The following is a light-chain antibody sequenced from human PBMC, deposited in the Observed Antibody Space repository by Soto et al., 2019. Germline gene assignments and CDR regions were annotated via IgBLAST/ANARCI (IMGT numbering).Light chain of an antibody. V-gene: IGKV1-39*01. CDR2: AAS. J-gene: IGKJ4*01. Sequence: DIQMTQSPSSLSASVGDRVTITCRASQSISSYLNWYQQKPGKAPKLLIYAASNLQSGVPSRFSGSGSVTDFTLTISNLQPEDFETYYCQHSYRTPQTFGGGTKADIK. CDR1: QSISSY. CDR3: QHSYRTPQT.